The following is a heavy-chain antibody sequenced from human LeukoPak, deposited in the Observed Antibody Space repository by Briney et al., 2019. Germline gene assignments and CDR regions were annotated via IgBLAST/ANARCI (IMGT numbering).Heavy chain of an antibody. Sequence: SETLSLTCAVYGGSFSGHYWTWIRQPPGKGLEWIGEINHSGSTNYNPSLKSRVTISLDASQNQFSLRLTSVTAADTATYYCARTPTGGYGQLSWGQGTQVTVSS. CDR1: GGSFSGHY. D-gene: IGHD5-12*01. J-gene: IGHJ5*02. CDR3: ARTPTGGYGQLS. CDR2: INHSGST. V-gene: IGHV4-34*01.